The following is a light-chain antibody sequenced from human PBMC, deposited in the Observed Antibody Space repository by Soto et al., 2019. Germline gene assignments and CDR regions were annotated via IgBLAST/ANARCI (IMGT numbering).Light chain of an antibody. CDR2: EVT. J-gene: IGLJ2*01. CDR3: CSYAGSSTWV. V-gene: IGLV2-23*02. Sequence: QSALTQPASVSGSPGQSITIACTGSSSDIGNYNLVSWFQQHPGKAPKLILYEVTKRPSGVSDHFSGSKSGNTASLTISGLQAEDEADYYCCSYAGSSTWVFGGGTKVTVL. CDR1: SSDIGNYNL.